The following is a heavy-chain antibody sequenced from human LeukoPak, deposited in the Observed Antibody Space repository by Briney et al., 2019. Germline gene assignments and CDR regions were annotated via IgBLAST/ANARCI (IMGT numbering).Heavy chain of an antibody. CDR1: GFTFSDHI. Sequence: GGSLRLSCAASGFTFSDHIMNWVRQLPGKRLEWVAYVSGSGSTVYYADSVKGRFTISRDNGKSSLYLQMNSLRVEDTALYYCVRQFASWGQGTLVAVSS. CDR2: VSGSGSTV. V-gene: IGHV3-48*01. CDR3: VRQFAS. J-gene: IGHJ4*02.